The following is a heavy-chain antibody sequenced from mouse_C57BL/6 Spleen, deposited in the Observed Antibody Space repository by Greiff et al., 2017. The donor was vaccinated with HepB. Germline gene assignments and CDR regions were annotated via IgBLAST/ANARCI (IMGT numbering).Heavy chain of an antibody. J-gene: IGHJ3*01. Sequence: VQLQQSGPELVKPGASVKLSCKASGYTFTSYDINWVKQRPGQGLEWIGWIYPRDGSTKYNEKFKGKATLTVDTSSSTAYMELHSLPSEDSAVYFCARFGNYGSSSWFAYWGQGTLVTVSA. CDR3: ARFGNYGSSSWFAY. CDR2: IYPRDGST. CDR1: GYTFTSYD. D-gene: IGHD1-1*01. V-gene: IGHV1-85*01.